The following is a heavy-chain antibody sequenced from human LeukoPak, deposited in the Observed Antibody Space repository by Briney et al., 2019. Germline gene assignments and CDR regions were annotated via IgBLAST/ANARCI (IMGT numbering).Heavy chain of an antibody. CDR1: RFTFSAYW. V-gene: IGHV3-7*05. CDR2: IKQDGGEK. J-gene: IGHJ4*02. CDR3: ARDMHSSYEY. Sequence: GGSLRLSCAASRFTFSAYWMSWLRQAPGRGLEWVASIKQDGGEKYYVDSVMGRFTISKDNAKNSLYLQMNSLRVEDTAVYYCARDMHSSYEYWDQGTLVSVSS. D-gene: IGHD2-2*01.